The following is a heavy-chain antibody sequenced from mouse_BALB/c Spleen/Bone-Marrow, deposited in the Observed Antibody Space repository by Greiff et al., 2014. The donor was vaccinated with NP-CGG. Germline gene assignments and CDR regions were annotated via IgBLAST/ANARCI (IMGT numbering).Heavy chain of an antibody. CDR1: GYTFTDYN. D-gene: IGHD2-14*01. V-gene: IGHV1S29*02. CDR2: IYPYNGGT. Sequence: EVQLQQSGPELVKPGASVKISCKTSGYTFTDYNMHWVKQSHGKSLEWIGYIYPYNGGTAYNQKFKSKATLTVDNSSSTAYMELRSQTSEDYAVYYSARERYGDAMDYWGQGTSVNVSS. CDR3: ARERYGDAMDY. J-gene: IGHJ4*01.